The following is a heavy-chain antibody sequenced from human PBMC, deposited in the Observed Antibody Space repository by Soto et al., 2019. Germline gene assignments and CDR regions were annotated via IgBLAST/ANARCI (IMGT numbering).Heavy chain of an antibody. CDR2: ISGSGGST. Sequence: EVQLLESGGGLVQPGGSLRLSCAASGFTFSSYAMSWVRQAPGKGLEWVSAISGSGGSTYYADSVKGRFTISRDNSKNTLYLQMNSLIAEDTAVYYCARSGSYYIYYYGMDVWGQGTTVTVSS. D-gene: IGHD1-26*01. CDR1: GFTFSSYA. J-gene: IGHJ6*02. CDR3: ARSGSYYIYYYGMDV. V-gene: IGHV3-23*01.